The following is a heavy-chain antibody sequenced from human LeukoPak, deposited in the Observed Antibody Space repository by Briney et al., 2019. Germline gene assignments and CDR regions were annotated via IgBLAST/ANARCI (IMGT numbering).Heavy chain of an antibody. CDR1: GFTFGDYA. D-gene: IGHD6-6*01. J-gene: IGHJ4*02. V-gene: IGHV3-49*04. CDR3: TLEYSSSSAFGY. CDR2: IRSKAYGGTT. Sequence: GGSLRLSCTASGFTFGDYAMSWVRQAPGKGLEWVGFIRSKAYGGTTEYAASVKGRFTISRDDSKSIAYLQMNSLKTEDTAVYYRTLEYSSSSAFGYWGQGTLVTVSS.